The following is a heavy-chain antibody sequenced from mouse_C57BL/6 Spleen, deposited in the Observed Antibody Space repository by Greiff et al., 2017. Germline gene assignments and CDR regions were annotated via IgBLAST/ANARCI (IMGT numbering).Heavy chain of an antibody. Sequence: VMLVESGPGLVQPSQSLSITCTVSGFSLTSYGVHWVRQPPGKGLEWLGVIWSGGSTDYNAAFISRLSISKDNSKSQVFFKMNSLQADDTAIYYCASQLTVYAMDYWGQGTSVTVSS. CDR1: GFSLTSYG. D-gene: IGHD4-1*01. V-gene: IGHV2-4*01. CDR3: ASQLTVYAMDY. J-gene: IGHJ4*01. CDR2: IWSGGST.